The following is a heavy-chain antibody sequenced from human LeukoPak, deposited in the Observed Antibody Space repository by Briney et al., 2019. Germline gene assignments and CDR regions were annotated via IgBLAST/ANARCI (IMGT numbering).Heavy chain of an antibody. CDR2: ISGRGYNT. J-gene: IGHJ3*02. D-gene: IGHD1-26*01. CDR3: AKSRVASDSGTYHDAFDI. V-gene: IGHV3-23*01. CDR1: GFTFRNYA. Sequence: GGSLRLPCAASGFTFRNYALNGVRQAPGKGLEWVSGISGRGYNTYYADSVKGRFTIARDNSRHTLLLQMSSLTAEATAVYYCAKSRVASDSGTYHDAFDIWGRGTMVTVS.